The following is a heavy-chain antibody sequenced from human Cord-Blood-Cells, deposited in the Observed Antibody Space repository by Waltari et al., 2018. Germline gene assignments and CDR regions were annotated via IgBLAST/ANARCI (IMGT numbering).Heavy chain of an antibody. CDR1: GGTFSSYA. Sequence: QVQLVQSGAEVKKPGSSVKVSCKASGGTFSSYAISWVRQAPGQGLEWMGGIIPIFGTANYAQKFQGRVTITADESTSTAYMELSSLRSEDTAVYYCAREELYSGSYYYYYYGMDVWGQGTTVTVSS. V-gene: IGHV1-69*01. CDR2: IIPIFGTA. CDR3: AREELYSGSYYYYYYGMDV. J-gene: IGHJ6*02. D-gene: IGHD1-26*01.